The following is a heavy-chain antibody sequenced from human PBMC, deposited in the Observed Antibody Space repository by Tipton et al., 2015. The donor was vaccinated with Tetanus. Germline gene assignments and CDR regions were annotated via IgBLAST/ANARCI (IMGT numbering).Heavy chain of an antibody. V-gene: IGHV3-23*01. D-gene: IGHD3-3*01. CDR3: AKDQHYERYYFDY. Sequence: GSLRLSCAASGFTFSSYAMSWVRQAPGKGLEWVSAISGSGGSTYYADSVKGRSTISRDNSKNTLYLQMNSLRAEDTAVYYCAKDQHYERYYFDYWGQGTLVTVSS. CDR2: ISGSGGST. J-gene: IGHJ4*02. CDR1: GFTFSSYA.